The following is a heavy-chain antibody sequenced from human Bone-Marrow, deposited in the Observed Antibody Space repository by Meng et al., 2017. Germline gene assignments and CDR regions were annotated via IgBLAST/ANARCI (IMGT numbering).Heavy chain of an antibody. Sequence: GEVAEDGGGLVQPGRSLGLSCAASGFTFSSFAMHWVRQAPGKGLEWVAVTSYKDGSNKYYADSVQGRFTISRDNSKNTLFLQMNSLRGEDTAVYYCARGSGAAGNWFDPWGQGTLVTVSS. CDR1: GFTFSSFA. J-gene: IGHJ5*02. V-gene: IGHV3-30*01. CDR2: TSYKDGSNK. CDR3: ARGSGAAGNWFDP. D-gene: IGHD6-13*01.